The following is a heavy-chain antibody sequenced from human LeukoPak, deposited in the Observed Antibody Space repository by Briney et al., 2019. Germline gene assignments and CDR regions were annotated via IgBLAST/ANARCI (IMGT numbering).Heavy chain of an antibody. D-gene: IGHD2-8*02. CDR2: IIGSAGST. V-gene: IGHV3-23*01. CDR1: GFTLSGYA. CDR3: AKRRRLVGAYYDH. J-gene: IGHJ4*01. Sequence: GGSLRLSCAASGFTLSGYAMSWVRQAPGKGLEWASTIIGSAGSTYYADSVRGRFTVSRDNSKNTLFLQMDGLRAEDTATFYCAKRRRLVGAYYDHWGHGVQVIVSS.